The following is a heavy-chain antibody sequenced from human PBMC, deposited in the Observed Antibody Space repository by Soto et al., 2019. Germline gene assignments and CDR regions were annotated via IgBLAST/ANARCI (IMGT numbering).Heavy chain of an antibody. CDR2: IYPSGNT. CDR3: AGDEGYYYSGVDV. V-gene: IGHV4-4*07. CDR1: GGSISSYY. Sequence: PSETLSLTCAVSGGSISSYYWGWIRQTAGKGLEWIGRIYPSGNTNYNPSLRSRVTMSIDTSKNQLSLKLRSVTAADTAVYFCAGDEGYYYSGVDVWGQGTAVTVSS. J-gene: IGHJ6*02.